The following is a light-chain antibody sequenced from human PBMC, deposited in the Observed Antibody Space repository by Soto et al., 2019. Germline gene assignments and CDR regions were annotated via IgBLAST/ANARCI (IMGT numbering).Light chain of an antibody. CDR2: AAS. CDR1: QGISKY. CDR3: QKYNPAPLT. V-gene: IGKV1-27*01. J-gene: IGKJ4*01. Sequence: IQMRKSLSSRCACVGEKITITCRASQGISKYLAWYQQKPGKVPKLLIYAASTLQSGVPSRFSGSGSATYFTPNISSLQPEDVATYYCQKYNPAPLTFGGGTKVDIK.